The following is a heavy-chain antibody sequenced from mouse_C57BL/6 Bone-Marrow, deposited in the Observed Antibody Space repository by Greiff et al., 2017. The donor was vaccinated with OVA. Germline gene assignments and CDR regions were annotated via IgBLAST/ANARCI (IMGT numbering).Heavy chain of an antibody. J-gene: IGHJ3*01. CDR3: ARHYGNLQFAY. CDR1: GYTFTSYW. V-gene: IGHV1-64*01. D-gene: IGHD1-1*01. CDR2: IHPNSGST. Sequence: VQLQQPGAELVKPGASVKLSCKASGYTFTSYWMHWVKQRPGQGLEWIGMIHPNSGSTNYNEKFKGKATLTVDKSSSTAYMELRSLTSEDTAVYYCARHYGNLQFAYWGQGTLVTVSA.